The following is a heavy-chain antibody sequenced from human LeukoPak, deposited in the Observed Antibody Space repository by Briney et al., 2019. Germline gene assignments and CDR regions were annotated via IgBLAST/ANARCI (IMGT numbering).Heavy chain of an antibody. Sequence: GASVRVSCEASGYTFTNNDINWVRQATGQGLEWMGWMNPNSGNTGYAQKFQGRVTITRNTSISTAYMELSSLRSEDTAVYYCARDTGFVGGNWFDPWGQGTLVTVSS. CDR3: ARDTGFVGGNWFDP. CDR2: MNPNSGNT. D-gene: IGHD3-10*01. J-gene: IGHJ5*02. V-gene: IGHV1-8*01. CDR1: GYTFTNND.